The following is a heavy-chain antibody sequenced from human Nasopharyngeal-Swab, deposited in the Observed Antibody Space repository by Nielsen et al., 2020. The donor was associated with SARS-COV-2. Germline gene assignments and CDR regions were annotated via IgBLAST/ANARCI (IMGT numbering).Heavy chain of an antibody. V-gene: IGHV4-39*07. J-gene: IGHJ4*02. CDR3: ARDLTSSGYFDF. D-gene: IGHD3-9*01. Sequence: SETLSLTCIVSGGSISSNSYYWGWIRQPPGKGLEWIGIINYSGSTYYNPSLKSRVTISVDTSKNQFSLKLSSVTAADTAVYYCARDLTSSGYFDFWGQGTLVTVSS. CDR1: GGSISSNSYY. CDR2: INYSGST.